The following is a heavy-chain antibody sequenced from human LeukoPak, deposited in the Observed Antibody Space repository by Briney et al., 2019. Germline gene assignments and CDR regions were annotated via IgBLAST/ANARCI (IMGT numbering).Heavy chain of an antibody. V-gene: IGHV3-20*04. CDR3: ARGLGSSGEGYAH. CDR1: GFIFDDNG. J-gene: IGHJ4*02. Sequence: GGSLRLSCAASGFIFDDNGMTWVRQAPGKGLEWVSGINWNGARTSYADSVEGRFTISRDNAKNSLFLEMNSLRAEDTALYYCARGLGSSGEGYAHWGQGTLVTVSS. CDR2: INWNGART. D-gene: IGHD4-17*01.